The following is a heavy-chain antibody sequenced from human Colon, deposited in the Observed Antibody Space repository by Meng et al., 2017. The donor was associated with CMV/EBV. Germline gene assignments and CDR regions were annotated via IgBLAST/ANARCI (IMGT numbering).Heavy chain of an antibody. CDR1: GDSVSSGSYY. D-gene: IGHD3-10*01. CDR2: IFYTGTT. Sequence: LIFSVSGDSVSSGSYYWSWIRQPPGKGLEWIGYIFYTGTTKYNPSLKSRVTISLDTSKNEFSLNLRSVSAADTAVYYCANYTSDWFDPWGQGTLVTVSS. V-gene: IGHV4-61*01. CDR3: ANYTSDWFDP. J-gene: IGHJ5*02.